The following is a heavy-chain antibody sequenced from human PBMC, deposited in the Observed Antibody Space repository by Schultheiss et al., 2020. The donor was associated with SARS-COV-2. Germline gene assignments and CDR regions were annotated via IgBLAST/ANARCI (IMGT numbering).Heavy chain of an antibody. CDR3: ARGVEMATQLPHAFDI. D-gene: IGHD5-24*01. CDR1: GGSISSYY. V-gene: IGHV4-59*01. CDR2: IYYSGST. Sequence: SETLSLTCTVSGGSISSYYWSWIRQPPGKGLEWIGYIYYSGSTNYNPSLKSRVTISVDTSKNQFSLKLSSVTAADTAVYYCARGVEMATQLPHAFDIWGQGTMVTVSS. J-gene: IGHJ3*02.